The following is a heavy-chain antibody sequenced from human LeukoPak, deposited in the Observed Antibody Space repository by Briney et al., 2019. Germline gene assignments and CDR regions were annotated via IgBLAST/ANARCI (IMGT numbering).Heavy chain of an antibody. V-gene: IGHV3-7*01. CDR3: ARGTRYDFWSGSWYY. J-gene: IGHJ4*02. D-gene: IGHD3-3*01. CDR2: IKQDGSEK. Sequence: PGGSLRFSCAASGFTFSSYWMSWVRQAPGKGLEWVANIKQDGSEKYYVDSVKGRFTISRDNAKNSLYLQMNSLRAEDTAVYYCARGTRYDFWSGSWYYWGQGTLVTVSS. CDR1: GFTFSSYW.